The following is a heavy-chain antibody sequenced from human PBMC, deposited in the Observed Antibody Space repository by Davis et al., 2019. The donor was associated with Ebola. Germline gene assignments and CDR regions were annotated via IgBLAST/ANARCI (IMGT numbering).Heavy chain of an antibody. D-gene: IGHD5-24*01. CDR1: GATFSSYA. V-gene: IGHV1-69*06. Sequence: AASVKVSCKASGATFSSYAISWVRQAPGQGLEWMGGIIPIFGTANYAQKFQGRVTITADKSTSTAYMELSSLRSEDTAVYYCARDKGRWLQPDAFDIWGQGTMVTVSS. CDR3: ARDKGRWLQPDAFDI. CDR2: IIPIFGTA. J-gene: IGHJ3*02.